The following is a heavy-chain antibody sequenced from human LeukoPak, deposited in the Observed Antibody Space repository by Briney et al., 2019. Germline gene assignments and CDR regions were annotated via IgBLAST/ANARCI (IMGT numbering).Heavy chain of an antibody. CDR3: VRLPYCSSTSCQQGYYGMDV. CDR2: IYYSGST. Sequence: SETVSLTCTVSGGSISSSTYYWGWIRQPPGKGLEWIGSIYYSGSTYYDPSLKSRVTISADTSKNQFTLKLSSVTAADSAVYYCVRLPYCSSTSCQQGYYGMDVWGQGTTVTVSS. V-gene: IGHV4-39*01. J-gene: IGHJ6*02. D-gene: IGHD2-2*01. CDR1: GGSISSSTYY.